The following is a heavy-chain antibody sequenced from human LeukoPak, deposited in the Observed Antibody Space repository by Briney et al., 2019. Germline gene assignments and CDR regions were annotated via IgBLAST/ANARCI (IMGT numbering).Heavy chain of an antibody. D-gene: IGHD3-3*01. J-gene: IGHJ5*02. CDR3: AREGGLRFLEWANNWFDP. CDR1: GGSISSYY. CDR2: IYTSGST. Sequence: SETLSLTCTVSGGSISSYYWSWIRQPAGKGLEWIGRIYTSGSTNYNPSLKSRVTMSADTSKNQFSLKLSSVTAADTAVYYCAREGGLRFLEWANNWFDPWGQGTLVTVSS. V-gene: IGHV4-4*07.